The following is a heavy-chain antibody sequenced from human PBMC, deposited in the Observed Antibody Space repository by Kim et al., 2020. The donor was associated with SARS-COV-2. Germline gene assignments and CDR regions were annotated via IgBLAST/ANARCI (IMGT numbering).Heavy chain of an antibody. J-gene: IGHJ4*02. D-gene: IGHD5-12*01. V-gene: IGHV2-70*01. CDR2: K. Sequence: KYYRHALKTRLTISKDTSNNQVVLTMTNMDPVDTATYYCARISSHIVASDYWGQGTLVTVSS. CDR3: ARISSHIVASDY.